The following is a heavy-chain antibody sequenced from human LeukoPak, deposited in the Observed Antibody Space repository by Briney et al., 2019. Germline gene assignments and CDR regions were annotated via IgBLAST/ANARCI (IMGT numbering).Heavy chain of an antibody. Sequence: GGSLRLSCAASGFTVSSNYMSWVRQAPGKGLEWVSVIYSGGSTYYADSVKGRFTISRDNSKNTVYLQMNSLRAEDMAVYYCAKPKVGAKYYYGMDVWGQGTTVTVSS. V-gene: IGHV3-53*01. CDR3: AKPKVGAKYYYGMDV. J-gene: IGHJ6*02. D-gene: IGHD1-26*01. CDR2: IYSGGST. CDR1: GFTVSSNY.